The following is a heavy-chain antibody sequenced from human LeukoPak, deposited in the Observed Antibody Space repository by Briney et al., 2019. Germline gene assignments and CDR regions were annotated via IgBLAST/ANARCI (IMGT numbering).Heavy chain of an antibody. CDR3: AKGITIFGVVDYYFDY. CDR1: GFTFSSYG. J-gene: IGHJ4*02. V-gene: IGHV3-30*02. Sequence: SGGSLRLSCAASGFTFSSYGMHWVRQAPGKGLEWVAFIQYDGSNKYYADSVKGRFTISRDNSKNTLYLQMNSLRAEDTAVYYCAKGITIFGVVDYYFDYWGQGTLVTVSS. CDR2: IQYDGSNK. D-gene: IGHD3-3*01.